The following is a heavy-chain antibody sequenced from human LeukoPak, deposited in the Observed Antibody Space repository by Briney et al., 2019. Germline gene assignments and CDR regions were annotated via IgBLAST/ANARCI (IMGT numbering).Heavy chain of an antibody. V-gene: IGHV1-69*05. D-gene: IGHD6-6*01. CDR3: ARERYGSSSDRYFEY. J-gene: IGHJ4*02. CDR1: GGTFSSYA. Sequence: GASVKVSCKASGGTFSSYAISWVRQAPGQGLEWMGGIIPIFGTANYAQKFQGRVTITTDESTSTAYMELSSPRSEDTAVYYCARERYGSSSDRYFEYWGQGTLVTVSS. CDR2: IIPIFGTA.